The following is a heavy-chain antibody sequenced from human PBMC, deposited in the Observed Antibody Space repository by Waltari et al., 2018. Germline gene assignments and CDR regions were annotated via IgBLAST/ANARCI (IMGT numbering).Heavy chain of an antibody. J-gene: IGHJ2*01. D-gene: IGHD3-22*01. CDR3: ARDGGLLRPFDL. CDR2: IYPRGST. V-gene: IGHV4-4*07. Sequence: QVQLQESGPGLVKPSETLSLTCTVSGGSVSSYFWGWLRQPAGKGLEWFGRIYPRGSTNYNSSLKSRVTISVDKSKNQFSLKLTSVTAADAAVYFCARDGGLLRPFDLWGRGTLVTVSS. CDR1: GGSVSSYF.